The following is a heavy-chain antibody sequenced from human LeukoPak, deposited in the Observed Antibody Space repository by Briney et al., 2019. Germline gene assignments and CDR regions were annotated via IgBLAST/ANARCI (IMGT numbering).Heavy chain of an antibody. J-gene: IGHJ4*02. CDR3: AGRDCTNGLCQFDY. V-gene: IGHV3-30-3*01. D-gene: IGHD2-8*01. CDR1: GFTFSSFT. CDR2: ISYDGSNK. Sequence: PGGSLRLSCAASGFTFSSFTMLWVRQAPGKGLEWVALISYDGSNKYYADSVKGRFTISRDNAKNSLYLQMNSLRAEDTAIYYCAGRDCTNGLCQFDYWGQGTLVTVSS.